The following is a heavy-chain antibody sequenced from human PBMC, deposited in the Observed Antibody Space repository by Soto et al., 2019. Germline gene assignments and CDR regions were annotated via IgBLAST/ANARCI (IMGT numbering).Heavy chain of an antibody. J-gene: IGHJ6*02. V-gene: IGHV4-30-4*01. CDR3: ARDRYYGSGTYYNFYYGMDV. CDR1: GGSISSGDYY. CDR2: IYYSGNT. D-gene: IGHD3-10*01. Sequence: QVQLQESDPGLVKPSQTLSLTCSVSGGSISSGDYYWNWIRQPPGKGLEWIGYIYYSGNTYYNPSLRSRVTISLDRSENQFSLKLSFVTAADTAVYYCARDRYYGSGTYYNFYYGMDVWGQGTTVTVSS.